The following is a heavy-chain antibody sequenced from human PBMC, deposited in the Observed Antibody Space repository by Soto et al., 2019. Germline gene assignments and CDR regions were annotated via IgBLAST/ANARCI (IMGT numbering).Heavy chain of an antibody. V-gene: IGHV4-34*01. J-gene: IGHJ4*02. D-gene: IGHD3-22*01. CDR1: GGSFSGYY. Sequence: PSEPLSLTCAVYGGSFSGYYWSWIRQPPGKGLDGIGEINHSGSTNSNPSLKSRVTISVDTSKNQFSLKLSSVTAADTAVYYCARGFNYYDSSGYPRGDYWGQGTLVTVSS. CDR2: INHSGST. CDR3: ARGFNYYDSSGYPRGDY.